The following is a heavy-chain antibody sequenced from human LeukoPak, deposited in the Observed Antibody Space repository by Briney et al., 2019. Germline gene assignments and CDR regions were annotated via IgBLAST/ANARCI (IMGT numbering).Heavy chain of an antibody. CDR2: ISFDGSQK. V-gene: IGHV3-30*18. CDR3: AKQEIGTTWSVGY. J-gene: IGHJ4*02. Sequence: GGSLRRSCAAAGCSFRSDGMSWVRQAPGKGLEWVAVISFDGSQKYYADSVKGRFTISRDDSKNTLFLQMNSLRAEDTAVYFCAKQEIGTTWSVGYWGQGTLVTVSS. D-gene: IGHD1-14*01. CDR1: GCSFRSDG.